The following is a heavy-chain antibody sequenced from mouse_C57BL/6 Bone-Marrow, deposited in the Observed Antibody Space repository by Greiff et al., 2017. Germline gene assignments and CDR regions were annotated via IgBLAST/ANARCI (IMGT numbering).Heavy chain of an antibody. CDR3: ARGWLLPLFDY. CDR2: IYPGSGNT. Sequence: QVQLQQSGAELVRPGASVKLSCEASGYTFTDYYINWVKQRPGQGLEWIARIYPGSGNTYYNEKFKGKATLTAEKSSSTAYMQLSSLTSEDSAVYFCARGWLLPLFDYWGQGTTLTVSS. V-gene: IGHV1-76*01. J-gene: IGHJ2*01. CDR1: GYTFTDYY. D-gene: IGHD2-3*01.